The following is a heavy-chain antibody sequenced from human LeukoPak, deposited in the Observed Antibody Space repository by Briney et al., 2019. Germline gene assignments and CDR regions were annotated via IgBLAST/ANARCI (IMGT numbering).Heavy chain of an antibody. D-gene: IGHD2-2*01. Sequence: PGRSLRLSCAASGFTFSSYGMHWARQAPGKGLEWVAVIWYDGSNKYYADSVKGRFTISRDNSKNTLYLQMNSLRAEDTAVYYCARPIRPYCSSTSCYPLDYWGQGTLVTVSS. CDR1: GFTFSSYG. CDR2: IWYDGSNK. V-gene: IGHV3-33*01. CDR3: ARPIRPYCSSTSCYPLDY. J-gene: IGHJ4*02.